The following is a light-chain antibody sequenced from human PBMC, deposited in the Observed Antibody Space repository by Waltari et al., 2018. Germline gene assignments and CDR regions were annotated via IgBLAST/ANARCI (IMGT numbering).Light chain of an antibody. V-gene: IGKV4-1*01. CDR2: WAS. J-gene: IGKJ2*01. CDR1: QSVLYSSNNKNY. Sequence: DIVMTQSPDSLAVSLGEWATINCKSSQSVLYSSNNKNYLAWYQQKPGQPPRLLIYWASTRASGVPDRFSGSGSETDFTLTISSLQSEDFAIYYCQQYNNWPYTFGQGTKLEIK. CDR3: QQYNNWPYT.